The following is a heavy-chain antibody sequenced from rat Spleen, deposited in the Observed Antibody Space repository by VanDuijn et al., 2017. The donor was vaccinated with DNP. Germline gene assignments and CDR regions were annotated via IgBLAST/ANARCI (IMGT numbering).Heavy chain of an antibody. CDR3: ARWTRYFDY. V-gene: IGHV3-1*01. J-gene: IGHJ2*01. D-gene: IGHD1-7*01. Sequence: EVRLQESGPGLVQPSQSLSLTCSVTGYSITSNYWGWIRKFPGNKMEWIGHISYSGSSNYNPSLKSRISTTRDTSKNHFFLHLNSVTTEDTATYYCARWTRYFDYWGQGVMVTVSS. CDR1: GYSITSNY. CDR2: ISYSGSS.